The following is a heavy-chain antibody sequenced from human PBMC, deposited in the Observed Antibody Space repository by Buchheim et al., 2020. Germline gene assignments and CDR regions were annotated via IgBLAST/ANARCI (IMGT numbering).Heavy chain of an antibody. CDR3: AKDGFSWNYYDSSGYSDY. Sequence: EVQLLESGGGLVQPGGSLRLSCAASGFTFSSYAMSWVRQAPGKGLEWVSAISGSGGSTYYADSVKGRFTISRDNSKNTPHPQMNSLRAEDTAVYYCAKDGFSWNYYDSSGYSDYWGQGTL. V-gene: IGHV3-23*01. CDR2: ISGSGGST. CDR1: GFTFSSYA. D-gene: IGHD3-22*01. J-gene: IGHJ4*02.